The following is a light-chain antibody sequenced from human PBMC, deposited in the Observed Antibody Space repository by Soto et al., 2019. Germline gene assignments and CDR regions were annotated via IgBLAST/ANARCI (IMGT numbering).Light chain of an antibody. CDR2: DVN. CDR1: SSDVGGYNY. CDR3: RSCTSTSIRVV. Sequence: QSALTQPASVSGSPGQSITISCTGTSSDVGGYNYVSWYQHHPGKAPKLMIYDVNNRPSGLANRFSGSKSGNTDSLTISVLRVEHEADYYYRSCTSTSIRVVFGGGTKVTVL. J-gene: IGLJ2*01. V-gene: IGLV2-14*03.